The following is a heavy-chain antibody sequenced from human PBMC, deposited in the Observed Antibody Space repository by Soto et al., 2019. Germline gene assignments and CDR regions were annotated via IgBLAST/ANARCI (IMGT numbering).Heavy chain of an antibody. D-gene: IGHD1-26*01. CDR1: GYTFTGYY. CDR3: ANGATASTGDIDI. V-gene: IGHV1-2*02. J-gene: IGHJ6*02. Sequence: SVKVSCKASGYTFTGYYMHWVRQAPGQGLEWMGWINPNCGGANYAQKFQGRVTITRDTSISTAYMELSRLRSHATAVYEFANGATASTGDIDIWGQGTRVTVSS. CDR2: INPNCGGA.